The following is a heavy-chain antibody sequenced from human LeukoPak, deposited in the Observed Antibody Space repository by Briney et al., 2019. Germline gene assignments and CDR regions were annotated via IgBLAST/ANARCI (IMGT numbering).Heavy chain of an antibody. J-gene: IGHJ4*02. D-gene: IGHD6-13*01. CDR3: AKGDLSSSWGPDFDY. CDR2: ISWNSGSI. V-gene: IGHV3-9*01. Sequence: PAGSLRLSCAASGFTFDDYAMHWVRQAPGKGLEWVSGISWNSGSIGYADSVKGRFTISRDNAKNSLYLQMNSLRAEDTALYYCAKGDLSSSWGPDFDYWGQGTLVTVSS. CDR1: GFTFDDYA.